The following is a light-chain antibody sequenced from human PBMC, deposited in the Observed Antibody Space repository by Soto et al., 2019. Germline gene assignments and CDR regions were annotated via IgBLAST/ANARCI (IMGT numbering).Light chain of an antibody. V-gene: IGKV1-9*01. Sequence: DIQLTQSPSFLSASVGDRVTITCRASQGISSYLAWYQQKPGKAPKVLIYAASTLQSGVPSRFSGSGSGTEFTLTISGLHPEDFATYYCQHLNSSPPTFGGGTKVEIK. J-gene: IGKJ4*01. CDR1: QGISSY. CDR2: AAS. CDR3: QHLNSSPPT.